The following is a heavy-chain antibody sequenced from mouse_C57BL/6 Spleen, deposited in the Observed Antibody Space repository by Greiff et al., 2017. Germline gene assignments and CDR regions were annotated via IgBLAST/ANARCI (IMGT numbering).Heavy chain of an antibody. CDR2: INYDGSST. Sequence: EVHLVESEGGLVQPGSSMKLSCTASGFTFSDYYMAWVRQVPEKGLEWAANINYDGSSTYYLDSLKSRFIISRDNAKNILYLQMSSLKSEDTATYYCARDDYDGFAYWGQGTLVTVSA. J-gene: IGHJ3*01. CDR3: ARDDYDGFAY. V-gene: IGHV5-16*01. CDR1: GFTFSDYY. D-gene: IGHD2-4*01.